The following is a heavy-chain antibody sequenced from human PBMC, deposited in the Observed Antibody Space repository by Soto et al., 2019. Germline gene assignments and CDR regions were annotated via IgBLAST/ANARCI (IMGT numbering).Heavy chain of an antibody. D-gene: IGHD3-10*01. CDR2: IYYSGST. CDR1: GGSISSGGYY. J-gene: IGHJ4*02. Sequence: QVQLQESGPGLVKPSQTLSLTCTVSGGSISSGGYYWSWIRQHPGKGLEWIGYIYYSGSTYYNPSLKSRVTISLDTSKNQSSLKLSSVTAADTAVYYCARERYGSGSEGLFDSWGQGTLVTVSS. CDR3: ARERYGSGSEGLFDS. V-gene: IGHV4-31*03.